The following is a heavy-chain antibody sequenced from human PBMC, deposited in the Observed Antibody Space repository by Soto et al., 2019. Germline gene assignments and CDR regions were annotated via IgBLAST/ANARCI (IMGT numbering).Heavy chain of an antibody. V-gene: IGHV1-46*01. CDR3: ARDESTDDYGDSNWFDP. D-gene: IGHD4-17*01. J-gene: IGHJ5*02. Sequence: GASVKVSCKASGYTFTSYYMHWVRQAPGQGLEWMGIINPSGGSTSYAQKFQGRVTMTRDTSTSTVYMELSSLRSEDTAVYYCARDESTDDYGDSNWFDPWGQGTLVTVSS. CDR2: INPSGGST. CDR1: GYTFTSYY.